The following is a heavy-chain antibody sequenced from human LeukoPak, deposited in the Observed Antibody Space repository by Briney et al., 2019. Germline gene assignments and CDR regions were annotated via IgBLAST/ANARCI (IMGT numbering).Heavy chain of an antibody. Sequence: GASVKVSCKASGSTFSSYAISWVRQAPGQRLEWMGGIIPIFGTANYAQKFQGRVTITTDESTSTAYMELSSLRSEDTAVYYCAIAAAAYYFDYWGQGTLVTVSS. CDR1: GSTFSSYA. V-gene: IGHV1-69*05. CDR3: AIAAAAYYFDY. J-gene: IGHJ4*02. D-gene: IGHD6-13*01. CDR2: IIPIFGTA.